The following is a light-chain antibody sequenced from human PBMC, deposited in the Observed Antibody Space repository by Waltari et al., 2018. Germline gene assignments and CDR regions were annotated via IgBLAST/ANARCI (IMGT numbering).Light chain of an antibody. J-gene: IGKJ2*02. V-gene: IGKV3-11*01. CDR3: QQRSISCT. CDR2: DAS. Sequence: ILLTQFPDTLSFSQGERATLSCSASQTVGYSLAWYQHKPGQPPRLLIYDASKRATGIPARVSGSGSGTEFTLTIDSLESEDSAIYFCQQRSISCTFGQGARLEIK. CDR1: QTVGYS.